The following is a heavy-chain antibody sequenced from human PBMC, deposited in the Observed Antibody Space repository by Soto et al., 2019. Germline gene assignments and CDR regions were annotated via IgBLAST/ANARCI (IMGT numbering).Heavy chain of an antibody. CDR2: ISPHSGAP. Sequence: QVRLVQSGAEVKKPGASVKVSCKASGYTFTGYYIHWVRQAPGQGLEWMGSISPHSGAPNYAQRFQGRVTMTRDTSMSTVYMEMSGLTSDDTAGYYCARGTGMSHPWYADSWGQGTRVTVSS. D-gene: IGHD6-13*01. J-gene: IGHJ5*02. CDR1: GYTFTGYY. V-gene: IGHV1-2*02. CDR3: ARGTGMSHPWYADS.